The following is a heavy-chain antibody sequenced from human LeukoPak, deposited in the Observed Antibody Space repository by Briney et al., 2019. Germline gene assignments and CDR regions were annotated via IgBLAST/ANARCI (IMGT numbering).Heavy chain of an antibody. Sequence: GASVKVSCKASGYTFTGYYMHWARQAPGQGLEWMGWINPNSGGTNYAQKFQGRVTMTRDTAISTAYMELSWLRSDDTAVYYCARNFAPVVPWFDPWGQGTLVTVSS. V-gene: IGHV1-2*02. CDR3: ARNFAPVVPWFDP. CDR2: INPNSGGT. J-gene: IGHJ5*02. D-gene: IGHD4-23*01. CDR1: GYTFTGYY.